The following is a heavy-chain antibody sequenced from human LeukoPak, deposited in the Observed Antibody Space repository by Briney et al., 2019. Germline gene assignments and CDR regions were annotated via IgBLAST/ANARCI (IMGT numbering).Heavy chain of an antibody. CDR2: INSDGSST. J-gene: IGHJ6*02. V-gene: IGHV3-74*01. CDR3: AREAGMYGMDV. Sequence: GGSLRLSCEASGFTFSSYWMHWVRQAPGKGLVWVSRINSDGSSTSYADSVKGRFTISRDNAKNTLYLQMNSLRAEDTAVYYCAREAGMYGMDVWGQGTTVTVSS. CDR1: GFTFSSYW.